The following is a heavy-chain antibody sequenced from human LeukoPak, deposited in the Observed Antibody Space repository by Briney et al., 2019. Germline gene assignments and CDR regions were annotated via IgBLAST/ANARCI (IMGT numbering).Heavy chain of an antibody. Sequence: PGGSLRLSCATSGFTFSGYDMNWVRQAPGKGLEWLSFITTSSSTIYYADSVRGRFTISRDNSRSTLFLQMNSLRGEDTAIYYCATYRQVMLPFEAWGQGTLVTVSS. V-gene: IGHV3-48*01. D-gene: IGHD5-18*01. CDR1: GFTFSGYD. CDR2: ITTSSSTI. CDR3: ATYRQVMLPFEA. J-gene: IGHJ5*02.